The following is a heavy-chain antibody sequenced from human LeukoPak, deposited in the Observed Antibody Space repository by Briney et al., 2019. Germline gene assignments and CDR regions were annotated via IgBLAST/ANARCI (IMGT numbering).Heavy chain of an antibody. CDR1: EYTFTSHY. CDR3: ARVLNSCGYSDY. V-gene: IGHV1-46*01. D-gene: IGHD3-22*01. J-gene: IGHJ4*02. Sequence: ASVKVSCKASEYTFTSHYIHWVRQAPGQGLEWMGIINPSGGSTTYAQKFQGRVTMTRDTSTSTVYMELSSLKSEDTAVYYCARVLNSCGYSDYWGQGTLVTVSS. CDR2: INPSGGST.